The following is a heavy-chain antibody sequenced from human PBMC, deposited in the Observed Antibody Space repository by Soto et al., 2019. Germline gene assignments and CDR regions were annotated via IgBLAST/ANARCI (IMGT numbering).Heavy chain of an antibody. V-gene: IGHV3-9*01. CDR2: ISWNRNSI. D-gene: IGHD6-6*01. CDR1: GFMFDDYA. J-gene: IGHJ4*02. CDR3: ANSHSMASRPFDY. Sequence: EVQLVESGGGLVQPGRSLRLSCEASGFMFDDYAMYWVRQAPGKGLEWFSGISWNRNSIVYADSVKGRFTISRENSKNSLYLQMNSLNPEDTALYYCANSHSMASRPFDYWGQGTLVTVSS.